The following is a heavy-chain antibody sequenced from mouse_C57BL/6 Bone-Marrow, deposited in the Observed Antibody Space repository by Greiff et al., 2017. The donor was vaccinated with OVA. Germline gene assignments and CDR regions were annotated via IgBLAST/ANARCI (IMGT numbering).Heavy chain of an antibody. Sequence: VQLKQSGPELVKPGASVKIPCKASGYTFTDYNMDWVKQSHGKSLEWIGDINPNNGGTIYNQKFKGKATLTVDKSSSTAYMELRSLTSEDTAVYYCARVGTAQATAYWGQGTLVTVSA. CDR2: INPNNGGT. CDR3: ARVGTAQATAY. V-gene: IGHV1-18*01. CDR1: GYTFTDYN. J-gene: IGHJ3*01. D-gene: IGHD3-2*02.